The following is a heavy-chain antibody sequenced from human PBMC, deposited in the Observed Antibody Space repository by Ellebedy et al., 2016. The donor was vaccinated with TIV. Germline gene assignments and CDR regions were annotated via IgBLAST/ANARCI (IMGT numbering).Heavy chain of an antibody. CDR2: INTDGSST. V-gene: IGHV3-74*01. Sequence: GGSLRLSCVASGFTLSGYWMHWVRQVPGKGLVWLARINTDGSSTSYADSVEGRFTISRDNAKKTLYLEMSGLRSDDTAVYYCARESVRYFDWDYWGQGTLV. CDR3: ARESVRYFDWDY. D-gene: IGHD3-9*01. CDR1: GFTLSGYW. J-gene: IGHJ4*02.